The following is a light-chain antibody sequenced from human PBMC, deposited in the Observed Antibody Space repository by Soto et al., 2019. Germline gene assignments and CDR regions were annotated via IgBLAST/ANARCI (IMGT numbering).Light chain of an antibody. Sequence: SYELTQLPSVSVAPGQTATLTCGGQKIGCKSVHWYQQKSGQAPVLVVYENSARPSGIPERFSGSNSGNTATLTISRVEVGDEADYYCQVWDSDSDHQVFGTGTKVTVL. CDR1: KIGCKS. V-gene: IGLV3-21*02. CDR3: QVWDSDSDHQV. J-gene: IGLJ1*01. CDR2: ENS.